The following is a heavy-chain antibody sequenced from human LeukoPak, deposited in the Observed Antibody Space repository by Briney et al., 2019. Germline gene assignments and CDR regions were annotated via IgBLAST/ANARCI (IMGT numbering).Heavy chain of an antibody. CDR2: IYHSGST. D-gene: IGHD3-22*01. V-gene: IGHV4-4*02. CDR1: GGSISSSNW. Sequence: PSETLSLTCAVSGGSISSSNWWSWVRQPPGKGLEWIGEIYHSGSTNYNPSLKSRVTISVDKSTNQFSLKLSSVTAADTAVYYCASKTRRLNYYDSSGYYYGFDYWGQGTLVTVSS. J-gene: IGHJ4*02. CDR3: ASKTRRLNYYDSSGYYYGFDY.